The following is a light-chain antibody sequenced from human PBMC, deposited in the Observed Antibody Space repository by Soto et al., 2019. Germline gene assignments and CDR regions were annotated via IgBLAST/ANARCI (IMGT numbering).Light chain of an antibody. Sequence: IVMTQSPATLYVSPGERATLSCRASQSVSSNLSWYQQKPGQAPRLPIYGASTRATGIPARFSGSGSGTEFTLTISSLQSADFAVYYCQQYKSWLGTFGTGTTVDI. CDR1: QSVSSN. J-gene: IGKJ3*01. CDR2: GAS. V-gene: IGKV3-15*01. CDR3: QQYKSWLGT.